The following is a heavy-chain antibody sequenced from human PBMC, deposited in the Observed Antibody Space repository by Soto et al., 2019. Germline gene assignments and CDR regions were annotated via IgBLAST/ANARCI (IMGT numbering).Heavy chain of an antibody. Sequence: EVQLVESGGGLVQPGGSLRLSCVGSGFTFSSQWMSWVRQAPGKGLEWVANIKEDGSEKYYVDSVKGRFTISRDNTENPLYLQLNNLCADGTAVYFCERERVCDYWGQGTLVTVSS. CDR1: GFTFSSQW. CDR2: IKEDGSEK. CDR3: ERERVCDY. V-gene: IGHV3-7*05. J-gene: IGHJ4*02.